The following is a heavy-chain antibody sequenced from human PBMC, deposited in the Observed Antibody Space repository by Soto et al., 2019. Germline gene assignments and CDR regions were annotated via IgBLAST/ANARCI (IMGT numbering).Heavy chain of an antibody. Sequence: SETLSLTCAVSGGSISSYYWSWIRQPPGKGLEWIGYIYYSGSTNYNPSLKSRVTISVDTSKNQFSLKLSSVTAADTAVYYCARARRIAAAIDYWGQGTLVTVSS. D-gene: IGHD6-13*01. CDR2: IYYSGST. V-gene: IGHV4-59*01. J-gene: IGHJ4*02. CDR3: ARARRIAAAIDY. CDR1: GGSISSYY.